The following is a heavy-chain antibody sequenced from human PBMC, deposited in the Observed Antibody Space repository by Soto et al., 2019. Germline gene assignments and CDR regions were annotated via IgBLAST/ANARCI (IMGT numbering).Heavy chain of an antibody. J-gene: IGHJ4*02. CDR2: IYYSGTT. D-gene: IGHD2-21*02. CDR1: GGSISTSNYD. V-gene: IGHV4-39*01. Sequence: LSLTSTVSGGSISTSNYDWSWVRQPPGKGLDWIGNIYYSGTTYYNPSLKSRVTISVDTSKNQFSLKLNTVTAADTAVYYCATYVVPAGRHPDFDFWGPGTLVTVSS. CDR3: ATYVVPAGRHPDFDF.